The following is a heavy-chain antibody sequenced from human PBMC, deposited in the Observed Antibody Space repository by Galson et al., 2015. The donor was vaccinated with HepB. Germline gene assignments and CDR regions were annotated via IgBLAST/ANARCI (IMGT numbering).Heavy chain of an antibody. J-gene: IGHJ6*03. CDR2: ISYDGSNK. CDR1: GFTFSSYG. CDR3: AKDIKAAAEHYYYYYYMDV. V-gene: IGHV3-30*18. D-gene: IGHD6-13*01. Sequence: SLRLSCAASGFTFSSYGMHWVRQAPGKGLEWVAVISYDGSNKYYADSVKGRFTISRDNSKNTLYLQMNSLRAEDTAVYYCAKDIKAAAEHYYYYYYMDVWGKGTTVTVSS.